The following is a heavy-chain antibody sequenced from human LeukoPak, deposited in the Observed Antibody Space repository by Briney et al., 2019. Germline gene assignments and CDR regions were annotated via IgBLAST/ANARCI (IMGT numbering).Heavy chain of an antibody. Sequence: GGSLRLSCAASGFTFSSYSMNWVRQAPGRGLEWVSSISSTSSYIYYADSVKGRFTVSRDNAKNSLYLQMNRLRVDDTAMYFCVRGVEYWGQGTPVTVSS. CDR1: GFTFSSYS. J-gene: IGHJ4*02. V-gene: IGHV3-21*06. CDR2: ISSTSSYI. D-gene: IGHD3-10*01. CDR3: VRGVEY.